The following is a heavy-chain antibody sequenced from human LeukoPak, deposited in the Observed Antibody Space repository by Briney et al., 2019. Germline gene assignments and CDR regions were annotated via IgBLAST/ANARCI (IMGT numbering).Heavy chain of an antibody. Sequence: GGSLRLSCAASGFTFSSYAMSWVRQAPGKGLEWVSSISSGGASTYYADSVKGRFTISRDNSKSTLYLQMNSLRAEDTAVYYCARLSGNYGIDYWGQGTLVTVSS. CDR3: ARLSGNYGIDY. CDR1: GFTFSSYA. V-gene: IGHV3-23*01. CDR2: ISSGGAST. J-gene: IGHJ4*02. D-gene: IGHD4-17*01.